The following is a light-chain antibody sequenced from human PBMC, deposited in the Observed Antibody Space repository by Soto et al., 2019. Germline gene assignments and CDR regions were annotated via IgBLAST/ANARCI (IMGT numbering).Light chain of an antibody. CDR3: QQYGSSSYT. CDR1: QSVSSSY. Sequence: EIVLTQSPGTLSLSPGERATLSCRASQSVSSSYLAWYQQKPDQAPRLLIYDASSRATGIPDRFSGSGSGTDFTLTISRLEPEDVAVYYCQQYGSSSYTFGQGTKLEIK. V-gene: IGKV3-20*01. CDR2: DAS. J-gene: IGKJ2*01.